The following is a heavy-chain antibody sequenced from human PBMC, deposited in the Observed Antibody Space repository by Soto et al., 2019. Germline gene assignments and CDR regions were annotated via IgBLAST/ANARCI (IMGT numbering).Heavy chain of an antibody. V-gene: IGHV3-30*18. CDR3: AKAHTSGRRAYYFYYDMDV. D-gene: IGHD2-15*01. CDR2: ISYDGRNK. J-gene: IGHJ6*02. Sequence: VGSLRLSGAASGFTFSSYGMHWVRQARGKGLEWVAVISYDGRNKDYADSVKGRFTISRDNSKNTLYLQMNSLRAEDTAVYYCAKAHTSGRRAYYFYYDMDVWGQGTTVTVSS. CDR1: GFTFSSYG.